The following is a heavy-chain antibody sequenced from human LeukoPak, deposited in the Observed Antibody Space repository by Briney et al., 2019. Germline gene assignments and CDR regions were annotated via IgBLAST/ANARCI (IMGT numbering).Heavy chain of an antibody. V-gene: IGHV3-74*01. Sequence: GGSLRLSCAASGFTFSSYWMHWVRQAPGKGLVWVSRINTDGSSTSYADSVKGRFTISRDNAKNTLYLQMNSLRAEDTAVYYCARENGGAALDYWGQGTLVTVSS. D-gene: IGHD3-16*01. J-gene: IGHJ4*02. CDR3: ARENGGAALDY. CDR1: GFTFSSYW. CDR2: INTDGSST.